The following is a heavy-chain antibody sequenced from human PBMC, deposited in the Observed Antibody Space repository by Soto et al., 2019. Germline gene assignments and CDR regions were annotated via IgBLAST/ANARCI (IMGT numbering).Heavy chain of an antibody. CDR2: IDWDDDK. J-gene: IGHJ6*02. CDR1: GFSLSTSGMC. Sequence: SGPTLVNPTQTLTLTCTFSGFSLSTSGMCVSWIRQPPGKALEWLALIDWDDDKYCSTSLKTRLTISKDTSKNQVVLTMTNMDPVDTATYYCARQINREYSSSWYFYYYGMDVWGQGTTVTVSS. D-gene: IGHD6-13*01. V-gene: IGHV2-70*01. CDR3: ARQINREYSSSWYFYYYGMDV.